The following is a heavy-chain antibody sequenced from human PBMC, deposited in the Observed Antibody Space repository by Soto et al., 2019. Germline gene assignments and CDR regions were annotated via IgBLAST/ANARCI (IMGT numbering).Heavy chain of an antibody. V-gene: IGHV4-59*01. J-gene: IGHJ5*02. CDR2: IFYSGRSGST. Sequence: SETLSLTCSVSGGSISSYYWSWIRQPPGKGLEWIGYIFYSGRSGSTNYNPSLKSRVIISVDTSKNQFSLKLTSVTAVDTAVYYCATTAFGWFDPWGQGTLVTVSS. CDR3: ATTAFGWFDP. CDR1: GGSISSYY. D-gene: IGHD2-21*02.